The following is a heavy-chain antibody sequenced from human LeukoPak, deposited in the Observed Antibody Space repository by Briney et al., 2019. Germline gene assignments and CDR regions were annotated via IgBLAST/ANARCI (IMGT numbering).Heavy chain of an antibody. CDR1: GFTVSSNY. D-gene: IGHD3-22*01. CDR3: ARVGGYYYDSSGYENWFDP. J-gene: IGHJ5*02. CDR2: IYSGGST. Sequence: GGSLRLSCAASGFTVSSNYMSWVRQAPGKGLEWVSVIYSGGSTYYADSVKGRFTISRDNSKNTLYLQMNSLRAEDTAVYYCARVGGYYYDSSGYENWFDPWGQGTLVTVSS. V-gene: IGHV3-53*01.